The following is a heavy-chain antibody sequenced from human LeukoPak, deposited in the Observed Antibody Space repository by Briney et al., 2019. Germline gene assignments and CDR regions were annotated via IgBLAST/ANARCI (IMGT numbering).Heavy chain of an antibody. J-gene: IGHJ4*02. CDR1: GGTLSSYA. Sequence: ASVTVSCKASGGTLSSYAISWVRQAPRPGREWMGGIIPIFGTANYEQKCQGRVTITADESTSTAYMELSSLRSEDTAVYYCARDRAAAGYYWGQGTLVTVSS. V-gene: IGHV1-69*01. D-gene: IGHD6-13*01. CDR3: ARDRAAAGYY. CDR2: IIPIFGTA.